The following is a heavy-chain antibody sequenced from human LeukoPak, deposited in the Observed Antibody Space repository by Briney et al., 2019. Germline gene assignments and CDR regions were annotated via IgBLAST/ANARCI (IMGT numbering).Heavy chain of an antibody. CDR2: IYYSGST. V-gene: IGHV4-59*06. D-gene: IGHD2-2*01. J-gene: IGHJ4*02. CDR3: ARTIVVDGYFDY. CDR1: GGSISSYY. Sequence: PSETLSLTCTVSGGSISSYYWSWIRQPPGKGLEWIGYIYYSGSTYYNPSLKSRVTISVDTSKNQFSLKLSSVTAADTAAYYCARTIVVDGYFDYWGQGTLVTVSS.